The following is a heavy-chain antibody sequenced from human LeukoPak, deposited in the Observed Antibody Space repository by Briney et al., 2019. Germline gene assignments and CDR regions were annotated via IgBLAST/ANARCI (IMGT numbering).Heavy chain of an antibody. CDR1: GGSIGSTNYY. V-gene: IGHV4-39*01. CDR2: IYYSGST. J-gene: IGHJ4*02. D-gene: IGHD3-16*01. CDR3: ARPSAFGGVVDY. Sequence: PSETLSLTCTVSGGSIGSTNYYWGWIRQPPGKGLEWIANIYYSGSTYYNPSLKSRVTISVDTSKNQFSLKLSSVAAADTAVYYCARPSAFGGVVDYWGQGTLVTVSS.